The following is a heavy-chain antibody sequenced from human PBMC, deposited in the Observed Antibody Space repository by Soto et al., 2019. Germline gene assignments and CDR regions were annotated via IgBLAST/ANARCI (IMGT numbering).Heavy chain of an antibody. V-gene: IGHV1-69*13. J-gene: IGHJ3*02. D-gene: IGHD2-15*01. CDR1: GGTFSSYA. CDR2: IIPIFGTA. CDR3: VVAATRGGAFDI. Sequence: ASVKVSCKASGGTFSSYAISWVRQAPGQGLEWMGGIIPIFGTANYAQKFQGRVTITADESTSTAYMELSSLGSEDTAVYYLVVAATRGGAFDIWGQGTMVTVSS.